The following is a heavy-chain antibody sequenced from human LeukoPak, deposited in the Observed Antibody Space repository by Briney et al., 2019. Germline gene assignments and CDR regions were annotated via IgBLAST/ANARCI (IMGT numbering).Heavy chain of an antibody. CDR3: VRGMHV. CDR1: GFTFSNYW. CDR2: IKQEGSET. V-gene: IGHV3-7*01. Sequence: GGSLRLSCAGSGFTFSNYWMTWVRQAPGKGLEWVANIKQEGSETYYVDSVKGRFTTSRDNAENSLYLQMNSLRAEDTAVYYCVRGMHVWGKGTTVTVSS. J-gene: IGHJ6*04.